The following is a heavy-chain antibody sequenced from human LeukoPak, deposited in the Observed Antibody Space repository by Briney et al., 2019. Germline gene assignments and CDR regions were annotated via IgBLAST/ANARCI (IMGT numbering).Heavy chain of an antibody. Sequence: GESLKISCKGSGYSFTSYWIGWVRQMPGKGLEWMGIIYPGDSDTRYSPSFQGQVTISADKSISTAYLQWSSLKASDTAMYYCARFHCSGGSCYRSYYYYGMDAWGQGTTVTVSS. CDR2: IYPGDSDT. D-gene: IGHD2-15*01. CDR1: GYSFTSYW. CDR3: ARFHCSGGSCYRSYYYYGMDA. J-gene: IGHJ6*02. V-gene: IGHV5-51*01.